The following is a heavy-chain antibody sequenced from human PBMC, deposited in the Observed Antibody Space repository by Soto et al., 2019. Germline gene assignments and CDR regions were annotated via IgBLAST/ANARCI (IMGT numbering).Heavy chain of an antibody. J-gene: IGHJ4*02. CDR2: VNYNGST. Sequence: DCLCRAGAVSGGSMSSSAYFWAWVRQPPGKPLEWIGSVNYNGSTYYNPSLMSRVTVSMDPFNNHFSLRLTSVTAADTAVFYCARHRYSLQEPFDSWGQGALVTVSS. CDR3: ARHRYSLQEPFDS. CDR1: GGSMSSSAYF. V-gene: IGHV4-39*01. D-gene: IGHD2-21*01.